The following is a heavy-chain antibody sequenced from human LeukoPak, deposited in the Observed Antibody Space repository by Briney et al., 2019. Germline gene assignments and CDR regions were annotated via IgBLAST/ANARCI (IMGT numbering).Heavy chain of an antibody. Sequence: SETLSLTCTVSDGSISSSSYYWGWIRQPPGKGLEWIGSIYYSGSTYYNPSLKSRVTISVDTSKNQFSLKLSSVTAADTAVYYCARLYDFWSGYSFDPWGQGTLVTVSS. J-gene: IGHJ5*02. CDR1: DGSISSSSYY. CDR3: ARLYDFWSGYSFDP. CDR2: IYYSGST. D-gene: IGHD3-3*01. V-gene: IGHV4-39*01.